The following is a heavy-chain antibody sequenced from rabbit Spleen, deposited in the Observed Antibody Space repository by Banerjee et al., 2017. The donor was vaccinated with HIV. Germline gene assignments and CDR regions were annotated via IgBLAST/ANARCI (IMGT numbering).Heavy chain of an antibody. J-gene: IGHJ6*01. V-gene: IGHV1S45*01. CDR2: IDAGSSGFT. Sequence: QEQLEESGGDLVKPGASLTLTRTASGLSFSISSYMCWVRQAPGKGLEWIACIDAGSSGFTYFATWAKGRFTISKISSTTVTLQMTSLTAADTATYFCARDTSSSFSSYGMDLWGPGTLVTVS. CDR3: ARDTSSSFSSYGMDL. D-gene: IGHD1-1*01. CDR1: GLSFSISSY.